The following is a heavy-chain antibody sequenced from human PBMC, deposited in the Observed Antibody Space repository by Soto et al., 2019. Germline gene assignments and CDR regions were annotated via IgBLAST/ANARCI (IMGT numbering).Heavy chain of an antibody. CDR3: AGYGSGSYYNLYNWFDP. Sequence: SETLSLTCTVSGGSVSSGSYYWSWIRQPPGKGLEWIGYIYYSGSTNYNPSLKSRVTISVDTSKNQFSLKLSSVTAADTAVYYCAGYGSGSYYNLYNWFDPWGQGTLVTVPS. CDR2: IYYSGST. CDR1: GGSVSSGSYY. D-gene: IGHD3-10*01. J-gene: IGHJ5*02. V-gene: IGHV4-61*01.